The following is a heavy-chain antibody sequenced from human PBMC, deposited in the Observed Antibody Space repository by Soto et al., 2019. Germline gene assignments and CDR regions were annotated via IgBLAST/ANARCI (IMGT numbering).Heavy chain of an antibody. CDR2: ITSDTNTI. CDR1: GFTFSVYS. J-gene: IGHJ4*02. Sequence: GGSLRLSCAASGFTFSVYSMNWVRQAPGKGLEWSSYITSDTNTIKYADSVKGRFTISRDNAKNSLYLQMSSLRAADTAVYYCARGLGRSTLYLSVGVDYWGQGTLVTVSS. D-gene: IGHD1-1*01. CDR3: ARGLGRSTLYLSVGVDY. V-gene: IGHV3-48*04.